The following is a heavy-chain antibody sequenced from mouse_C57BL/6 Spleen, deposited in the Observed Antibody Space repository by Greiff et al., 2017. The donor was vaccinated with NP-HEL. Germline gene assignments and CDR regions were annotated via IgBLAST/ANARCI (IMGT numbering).Heavy chain of an antibody. CDR3: ASASYDPDWFAY. J-gene: IGHJ3*01. V-gene: IGHV1-82*01. CDR2: IYPGDGDT. Sequence: VKLQQSGPELVKPGASVKISCKASGYAFSSSWMNWVKQRPGKGLEWIGRIYPGDGDTNYNGKFKGKATLTADKSSSTAYMQLSSLTSEDSAVYFCASASYDPDWFAYWGQGTLVTVSA. CDR1: GYAFSSSW. D-gene: IGHD2-3*01.